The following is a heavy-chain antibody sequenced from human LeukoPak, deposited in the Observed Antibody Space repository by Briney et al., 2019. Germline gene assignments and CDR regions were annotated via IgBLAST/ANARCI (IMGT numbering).Heavy chain of an antibody. Sequence: SETLSLTCAVSGYSISNGYYWVWIRQPPERGLEWIGSLYHSDSAYYNTSLRSRVSMSVDTSKNQFSLTLSFVTAAVTAVYYCAREAAAGYNWFDPWGQGTLVTVSS. CDR3: AREAAAGYNWFDP. CDR2: LYHSDSA. V-gene: IGHV4-38-2*02. J-gene: IGHJ5*02. D-gene: IGHD6-13*01. CDR1: GYSISNGYY.